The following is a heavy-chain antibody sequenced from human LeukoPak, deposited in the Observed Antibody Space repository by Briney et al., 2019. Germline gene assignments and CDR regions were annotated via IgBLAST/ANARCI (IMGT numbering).Heavy chain of an antibody. Sequence: GGSLRLSCAASGFTFSSYSMNWVRQAPGKGLEWVSSISSSSYIYYADSVKGRFTISRDNAKNSLYLQMNSLRAEDTAVYYCARVKEYSSSWYYFDYWGQGTLVTVSS. D-gene: IGHD6-13*01. J-gene: IGHJ4*02. CDR3: ARVKEYSSSWYYFDY. CDR1: GFTFSSYS. V-gene: IGHV3-21*01. CDR2: ISSSSYI.